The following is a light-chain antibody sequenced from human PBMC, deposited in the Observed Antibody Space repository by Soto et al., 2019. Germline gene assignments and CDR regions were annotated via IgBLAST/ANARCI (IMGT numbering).Light chain of an antibody. Sequence: QSVLTQPPSASGTPGQRVTISCSGSGSNVGSNSVNWYQHLPGTAPKLLIYSNNQRPSGVPDRFSASKSGSSGSLAISGLQSEDEAYYYCAAWDDTLNGRVFGGGTKLTVL. V-gene: IGLV1-44*01. J-gene: IGLJ3*02. CDR3: AAWDDTLNGRV. CDR2: SNN. CDR1: GSNVGSNS.